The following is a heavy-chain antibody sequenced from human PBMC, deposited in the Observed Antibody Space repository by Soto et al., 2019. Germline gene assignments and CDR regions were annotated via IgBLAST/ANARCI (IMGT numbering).Heavy chain of an antibody. CDR2: IKVDSGYT. J-gene: IGHJ5*02. CDR3: ATSYDTGFDP. D-gene: IGHD3-9*01. Sequence: QLQLVQSAAEVKKPGASVRVSCKAYGYPFIKYGISWIRQAPEQGLEWMGWIKVDSGYTNYEQKFQGRVTMTADTSSDTDLMELRSLRLDDTAGYFCATSYDTGFDPWGQGTLVSVSS. V-gene: IGHV1-18*04. CDR1: GYPFIKYG.